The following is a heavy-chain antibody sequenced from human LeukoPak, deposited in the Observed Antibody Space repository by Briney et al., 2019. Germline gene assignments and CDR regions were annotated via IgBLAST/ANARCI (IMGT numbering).Heavy chain of an antibody. V-gene: IGHV1-2*02. D-gene: IGHD6-13*01. J-gene: IGHJ4*02. Sequence: GSVKVSCKASGYTFTGYYMHWVRQAPGQGLEWMGWINPNSGGTNYAQKFQGRVTMTRDTSISTAYMELSSLRSEDTAVYYCARSYSKYYFDYWGQGTLVTVSS. CDR1: GYTFTGYY. CDR2: INPNSGGT. CDR3: ARSYSKYYFDY.